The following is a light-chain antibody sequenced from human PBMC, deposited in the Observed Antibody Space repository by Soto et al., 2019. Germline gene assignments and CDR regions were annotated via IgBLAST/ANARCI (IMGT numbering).Light chain of an antibody. V-gene: IGLV1-47*01. CDR3: AAWDDSLSGPV. CDR1: RSNIGSNY. Sequence: QSVLTQPPSASGTPGQRVTISCSGSRSNIGSNYVYWYQQLPGTAPKLLIYRNNQGPSGVPDRFSGSKSGTSASLAISGLRSEDEADYYCAAWDDSLSGPVFGGGTQLTVL. CDR2: RNN. J-gene: IGLJ7*01.